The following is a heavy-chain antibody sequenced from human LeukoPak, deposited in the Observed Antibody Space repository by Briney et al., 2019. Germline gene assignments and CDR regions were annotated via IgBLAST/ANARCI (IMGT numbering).Heavy chain of an antibody. CDR1: GYTLTELS. CDR3: AIDFMFSDILTGYYNY. Sequence: AASVKVSCKVSGYTLTELSMHWVRQAPGKGLEWMGGFDPEDGETIYAQKFQGRVTMTEDTSTDTAYMELSSLRSEDTAVYYCAIDFMFSDILTGYYNYWGQGTLVTVSS. J-gene: IGHJ4*02. D-gene: IGHD3-9*01. V-gene: IGHV1-24*01. CDR2: FDPEDGET.